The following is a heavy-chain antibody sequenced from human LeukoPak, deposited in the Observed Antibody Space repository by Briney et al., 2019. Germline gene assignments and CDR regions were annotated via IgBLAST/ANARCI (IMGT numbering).Heavy chain of an antibody. D-gene: IGHD1-14*01. CDR2: INTYNGNT. Sequence: ASVKVSCKASGYTFTSHAMHWVRQAPGQRLEWMGWINTYNGNTKYAQNFQGRVTITRDTSTSTAYLELRSLRSEDTAVYYCARDGTAPAPKYFDVWGRGTLVTVSS. CDR1: GYTFTSHA. CDR3: ARDGTAPAPKYFDV. V-gene: IGHV1-3*04. J-gene: IGHJ2*01.